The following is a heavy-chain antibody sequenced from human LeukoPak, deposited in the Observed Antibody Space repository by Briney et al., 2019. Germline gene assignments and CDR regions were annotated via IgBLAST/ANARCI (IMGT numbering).Heavy chain of an antibody. CDR2: INPNSGGT. CDR1: GYTFTGYY. Sequence: GASVKVSCKASGYTFTGYYMHWVRQAPGQGLEWMGWINPNSGGTNYAQKFQGRVTMTRDTSISTAYMELSRLRSDDTAVYYCARVPPYDSSGYYKHPRFFDYWGQGTLVTVSS. D-gene: IGHD3-22*01. CDR3: ARVPPYDSSGYYKHPRFFDY. V-gene: IGHV1-2*02. J-gene: IGHJ4*02.